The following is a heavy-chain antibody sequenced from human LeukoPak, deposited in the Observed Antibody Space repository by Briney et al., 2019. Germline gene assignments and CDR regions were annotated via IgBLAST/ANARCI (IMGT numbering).Heavy chain of an antibody. CDR3: ARQGSEIDY. CDR2: ISSSGDTI. CDR1: GFTLSHYY. J-gene: IGHJ4*02. V-gene: IGHV3-11*01. Sequence: GGSLRLSCAASGFTLSHYYMTWLRQAPGKGLEGLSCISSSGDTIYYADSVKGRFTVSRHNAENSLYLQMNSLRAEDTAMCYCARQGSEIDYWGQGTLVTVSS.